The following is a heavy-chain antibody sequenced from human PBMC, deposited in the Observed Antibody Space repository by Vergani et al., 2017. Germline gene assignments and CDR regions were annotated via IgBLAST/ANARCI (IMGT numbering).Heavy chain of an antibody. CDR1: GFNFGEYG. Sequence: EVQLVESGGDLVQPGRSLRLSCQTSGFNFGEYGVSWVRQAPGKGLEWIGFIRSKTYGATTEYAASVRGRFTISRDNARNSLYLQMNSLRAEDTAVYYCASHFWNGAYWGQGTLVTVSS. D-gene: IGHD3-3*01. V-gene: IGHV3-49*04. J-gene: IGHJ4*02. CDR2: IRSKTYGATT. CDR3: ASHFWNGAY.